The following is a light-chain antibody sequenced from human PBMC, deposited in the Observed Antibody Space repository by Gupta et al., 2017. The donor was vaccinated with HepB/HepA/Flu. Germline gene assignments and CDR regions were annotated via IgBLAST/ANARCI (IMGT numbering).Light chain of an antibody. CDR3: QQRSNWLLT. V-gene: IGKV3-11*01. CDR2: DTS. CDR1: QNVGSY. Sequence: EIVLTQSPGTLSLSPGERATLSCRASQNVGSYLAWYQQKPGQPPRLLIYDTSNRATGIPARFTGSGSGTEFTLTISSLEPDDFAVYYCQQRSNWLLTFGGGTKVEIK. J-gene: IGKJ4*01.